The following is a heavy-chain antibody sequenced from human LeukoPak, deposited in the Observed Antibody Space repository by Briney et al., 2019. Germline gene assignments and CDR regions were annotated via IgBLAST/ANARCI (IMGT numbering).Heavy chain of an antibody. J-gene: IGHJ4*02. V-gene: IGHV4-59*12. CDR2: IYYSGST. D-gene: IGHD5-24*01. CDR1: GDSISGNY. Sequence: SETLSLTCTVSGDSISGNYWTWIRQPPGKGLEWIGYIYYSGSTNYNASLKSRVTISVDTSKNQFSLKLNSVTAADTAVYYCARCGGYNYFDDYWGQGTLVTVSS. CDR3: ARCGGYNYFDDY.